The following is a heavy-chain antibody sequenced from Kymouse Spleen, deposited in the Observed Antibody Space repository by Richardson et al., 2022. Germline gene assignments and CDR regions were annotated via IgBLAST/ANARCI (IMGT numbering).Heavy chain of an antibody. Sequence: QVQLQQWGAGLLKPSETLSLTCAVYGGSFSGYYWSWIRQPPGKGLEWIGEINHSGSTNYNPSLKSRVTISVDTSKNQFSLKLSSVTAADTAVYYCARGGYNWNYAFDYWGQGTLVTVSS. J-gene: IGHJ4*02. V-gene: IGHV4-34*01. CDR1: GGSFSGYY. D-gene: IGHD1-7*01. CDR3: ARGGYNWNYAFDY. CDR2: INHSGST.